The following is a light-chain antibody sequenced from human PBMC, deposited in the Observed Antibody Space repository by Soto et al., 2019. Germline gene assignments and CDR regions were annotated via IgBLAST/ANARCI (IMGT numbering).Light chain of an antibody. V-gene: IGKV3-15*01. Sequence: EIVMTQSPATLSVSPGERATLSCRASQSVSSNLAWYQQKPGQAPRLLIYGASTRATGIPARFSGSGSRTEFTLTISSLQSEDFAVYYCQQYNNWLTFGGGTKVEIK. CDR1: QSVSSN. CDR3: QQYNNWLT. J-gene: IGKJ4*01. CDR2: GAS.